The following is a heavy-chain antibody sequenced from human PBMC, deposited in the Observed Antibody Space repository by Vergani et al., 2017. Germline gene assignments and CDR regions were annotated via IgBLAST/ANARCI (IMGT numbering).Heavy chain of an antibody. CDR1: GFTLSNYD. J-gene: IGHJ4*02. D-gene: IGHD3-16*01. Sequence: QVQLVESGGGVVQRGGSLRLSCATSGFTLSNYDIQWIRQGPGKGLEFVAFIQFDGSNQYYADSVKGRFTLSRDFSKNTLYLQMNSLRTDDTATYYCAKHFRGWGIDYWGQGTQVIVSS. CDR2: IQFDGSNQ. V-gene: IGHV3-30*02. CDR3: AKHFRGWGIDY.